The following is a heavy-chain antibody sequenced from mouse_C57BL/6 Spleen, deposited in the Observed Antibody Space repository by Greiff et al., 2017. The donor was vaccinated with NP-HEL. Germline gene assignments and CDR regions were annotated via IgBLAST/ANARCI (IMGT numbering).Heavy chain of an antibody. CDR2: ISYDGSN. Sequence: EVKLQESGPGLVKPSQSLSLTCSVTGYSITSGYYWNWIRQFPGNKLEWMGYISYDGSNNYNPSLKNRISITRDTSTNQSFLKLNSVTTEDTATYYGANSATVPDWYFDVWGTGTTVTVSS. CDR3: ANSATVPDWYFDV. V-gene: IGHV3-6*01. J-gene: IGHJ1*03. CDR1: GYSITSGYY. D-gene: IGHD1-1*01.